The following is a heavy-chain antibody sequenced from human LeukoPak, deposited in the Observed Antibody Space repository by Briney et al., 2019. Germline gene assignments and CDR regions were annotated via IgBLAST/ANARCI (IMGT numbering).Heavy chain of an antibody. CDR1: GFTFSSYW. CDR3: ARAGLLWFGESRMDV. J-gene: IGHJ6*02. CDR2: IKQDGSEK. Sequence: GGSLRLSCATSGFTFSSYWMSWVRQAPGKGLEWVANIKQDGSEKYYVDSVKGRSTISRDNAKNSLYLQMNSLRAEDTAVYYCARAGLLWFGESRMDVWGQGTTVTVSS. V-gene: IGHV3-7*01. D-gene: IGHD3-10*01.